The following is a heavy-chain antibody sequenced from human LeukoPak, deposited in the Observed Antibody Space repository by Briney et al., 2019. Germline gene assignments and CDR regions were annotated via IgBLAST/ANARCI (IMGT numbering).Heavy chain of an antibody. V-gene: IGHV4-59*01. CDR2: IYYSGST. CDR3: ARVGGYYDSSGYYQPSDFDY. Sequence: SETLSLTCTVSGGSISGFYWSWMRQPPGKGLEWVGYIYYSGSTNSNPSLKNRVTISVDTTKNHFSLRLSSVTAADTAVYYCARVGGYYDSSGYYQPSDFDYWGQGTLVTVSS. CDR1: GGSISGFY. J-gene: IGHJ4*02. D-gene: IGHD3-22*01.